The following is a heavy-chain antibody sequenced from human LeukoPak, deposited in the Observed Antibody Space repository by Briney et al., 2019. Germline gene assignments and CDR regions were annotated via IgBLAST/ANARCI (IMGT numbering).Heavy chain of an antibody. CDR1: RGTFSSYA. J-gene: IGHJ6*02. CDR3: ATDLPMVRGGIGSGMDV. Sequence: GSSVKVSCKASRGTFSSYAISWVRQAPGQGLEWMGGFDPEDGETIYAQKYQGRVTMTEDTSTDTAYMELSSLRSEDTAVYYCATDLPMVRGGIGSGMDVWGQGTTVTVSS. V-gene: IGHV1-24*01. CDR2: FDPEDGET. D-gene: IGHD3-10*01.